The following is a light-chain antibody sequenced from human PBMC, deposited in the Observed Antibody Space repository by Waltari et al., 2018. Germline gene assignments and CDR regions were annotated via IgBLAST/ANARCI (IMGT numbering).Light chain of an antibody. CDR1: NFNIREGND. CDR2: HNT. J-gene: IGLJ3*02. CDR3: QSYDSTVGGSV. Sequence: QSALTQPPSVSGAPGQTVTISCIGTNFNIREGNDVHWYQQFPGTVPKVLIHHNTLRPSGVPDRFSASKSATSASLVITGLQPDDEADYYCQSYDSTVGGSVFGGPTKVTV. V-gene: IGLV1-40*01.